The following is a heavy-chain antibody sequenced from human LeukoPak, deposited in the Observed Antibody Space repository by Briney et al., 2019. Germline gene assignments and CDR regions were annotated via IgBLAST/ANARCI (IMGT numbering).Heavy chain of an antibody. CDR1: GGSISSHY. Sequence: SETLSPTCTASGGSISSHYWSWIRQPAGKGLEWIGRIYTSGSTNYNPSLKSRVTMSVDTSKNQFSLKLSSVTAADTAVYYCARDLTGITIFGVGFDPWGQGTLVTVSS. CDR2: IYTSGST. V-gene: IGHV4-4*07. J-gene: IGHJ5*02. D-gene: IGHD3-3*01. CDR3: ARDLTGITIFGVGFDP.